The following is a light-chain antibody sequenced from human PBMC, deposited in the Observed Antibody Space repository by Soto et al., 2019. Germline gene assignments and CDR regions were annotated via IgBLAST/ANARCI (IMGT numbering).Light chain of an antibody. CDR3: CSYGGNYNVR. CDR2: DVS. J-gene: IGLJ2*01. V-gene: IGLV2-11*01. Sequence: QSALTQPRSVSGSPGQSVTISCTGTSTDVGRYDYVSWYQQDPGKAPKLILYDVSERPSGVPDRFSGSKSGNTASLSISGLQAGDEADYYCCSYGGNYNVRFGGGTKVTVL. CDR1: STDVGRYDY.